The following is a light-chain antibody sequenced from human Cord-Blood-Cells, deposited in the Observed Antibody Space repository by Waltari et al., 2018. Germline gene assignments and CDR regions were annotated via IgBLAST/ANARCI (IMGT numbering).Light chain of an antibody. CDR1: QSVSSN. CDR2: GAS. CDR3: QQYNNWPPERT. V-gene: IGKV3-15*01. Sequence: EIVMTQSPATLSVSPGERATLSSRASQSVSSNLAWYQHQPGQAPRLLIYGASTRATGIPARFSGSGSGTEFTLTISSLQSEDFAVYYCQQYNNWPPERTFGQGTKVEIK. J-gene: IGKJ1*01.